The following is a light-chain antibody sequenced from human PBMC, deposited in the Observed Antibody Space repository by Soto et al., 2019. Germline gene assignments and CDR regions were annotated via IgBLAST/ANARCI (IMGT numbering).Light chain of an antibody. V-gene: IGLV2-14*03. Sequence: QSVLTQPASVSGSPGQSITISCTGTSNDIGGYNYVSWYQQYPDKAPILMIFDVSNRPSGVSNRFSGSKSGNTASPTISGLQAEDEADYYCSSHTSTGPVVFGGGTKVTVL. CDR1: SNDIGGYNY. CDR3: SSHTSTGPVV. CDR2: DVS. J-gene: IGLJ3*02.